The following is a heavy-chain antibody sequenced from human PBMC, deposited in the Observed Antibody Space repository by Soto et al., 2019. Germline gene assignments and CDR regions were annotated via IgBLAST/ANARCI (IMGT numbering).Heavy chain of an antibody. CDR3: ARDSDYYDSSGYYILGDAFDI. D-gene: IGHD3-22*01. CDR1: GYTFTSYG. Sequence: ASVKVSCKASGYTFTSYGISWVRQAPGQGLEWKGWISAYNGNTNYAQKLQGRVTMTTDTSTSTAYMELRSLRSDDTAVYYCARDSDYYDSSGYYILGDAFDIWGQGTMVTVSS. J-gene: IGHJ3*02. V-gene: IGHV1-18*01. CDR2: ISAYNGNT.